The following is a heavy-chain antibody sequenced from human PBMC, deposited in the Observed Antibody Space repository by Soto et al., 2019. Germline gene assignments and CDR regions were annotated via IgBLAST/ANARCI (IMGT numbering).Heavy chain of an antibody. CDR2: IIPIFGTA. J-gene: IGHJ6*02. D-gene: IGHD2-2*01. V-gene: IGHV1-69*12. Sequence: QVQLVQSGAEVKKPGSSVKVSCKASGGTFSSYAISWVRQAPGQGLEWMGGIIPIFGTANYAQKFQGRVTITAEETTSSAYRGLSKLRSEDTAVDYWGRGGVYWINTRRPWNYQYRMDVLGQGTNVTVS. CDR3: GRGGVYWINTRRPWNYQYRMDV. CDR1: GGTFSSYA.